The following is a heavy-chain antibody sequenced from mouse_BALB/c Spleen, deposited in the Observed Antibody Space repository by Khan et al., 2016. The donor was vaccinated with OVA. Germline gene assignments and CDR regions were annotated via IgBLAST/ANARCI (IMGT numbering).Heavy chain of an antibody. Sequence: EVELVESGGDLVKPGGSLKLSCAASGFTFSSFGMSWIRQTPDKRLEWVATISSGGSYTYYPDSVKGRFTISRDNAKITLYRQISSLKSEDTAMYYCARQYSSSFVEYWGQGTTLTVSS. CDR2: ISSGGSYT. D-gene: IGHD1-1*01. J-gene: IGHJ2*01. V-gene: IGHV5-6*01. CDR1: GFTFSSFG. CDR3: ARQYSSSFVEY.